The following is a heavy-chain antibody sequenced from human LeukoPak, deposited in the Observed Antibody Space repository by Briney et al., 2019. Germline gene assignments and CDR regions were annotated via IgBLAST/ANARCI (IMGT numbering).Heavy chain of an antibody. D-gene: IGHD2-15*01. CDR3: ARGTYCSGGSCYSVYFDY. CDR1: GYTFTGYY. CDR2: INPNSGGT. V-gene: IGHV1-2*02. Sequence: ASVKVSCKASGYTFTGYYMHWLRQAPGQGLEWMGWINPNSGGTNYAQKFQGRVTMTRDTSISTAYMELSRLRSDDTAVYYCARGTYCSGGSCYSVYFDYWGQGTLVTVSS. J-gene: IGHJ4*02.